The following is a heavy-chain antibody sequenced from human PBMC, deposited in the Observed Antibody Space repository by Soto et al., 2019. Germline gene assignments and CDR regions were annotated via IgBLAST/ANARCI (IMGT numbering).Heavy chain of an antibody. D-gene: IGHD3-9*01. CDR2: IIQNGET. Sequence: GGPLRLSCAASGFTLSTYTMNWVRQAPGKGLEWVSGIIQNGETYYTGSVKGRFTISRDNSKNMVYLQMDSLRADDTALYYCAKDRQPDGIWTFDYWGQGTLVTVSS. CDR1: GFTLSTYT. J-gene: IGHJ4*02. CDR3: AKDRQPDGIWTFDY. V-gene: IGHV3-23*01.